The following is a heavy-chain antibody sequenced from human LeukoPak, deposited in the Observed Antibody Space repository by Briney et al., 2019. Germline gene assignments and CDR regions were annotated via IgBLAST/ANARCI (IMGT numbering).Heavy chain of an antibody. CDR2: INHSGIT. J-gene: IGHJ4*02. D-gene: IGHD6-19*01. CDR3: ASDTVAGTG. V-gene: IGHV4-34*01. CDR1: GGSFSDYY. Sequence: PSGTLSLTCAVFGGSFSDYYWSWIPQPPGKGLEWIGEINHSGITNYNPPLKSRVTISADTSKTQFSLKLSSVTAADTSVYYCASDTVAGTGWGQGTLVTVSS.